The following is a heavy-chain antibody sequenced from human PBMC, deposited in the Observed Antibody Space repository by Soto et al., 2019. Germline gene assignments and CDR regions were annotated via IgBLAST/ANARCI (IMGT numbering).Heavy chain of an antibody. Sequence: SETLSLTCTVSGGSISNNYWSWIRQPPGKGLEWIGNIYYSGSTNYNPSLKSRVIISVDTSKNQFSLKVSSVTAADTAVYYCARIPWADYGGIFDPWVQGTLVTVYS. J-gene: IGHJ5*02. D-gene: IGHD4-17*01. CDR3: ARIPWADYGGIFDP. CDR1: GGSISNNY. V-gene: IGHV4-59*01. CDR2: IYYSGST.